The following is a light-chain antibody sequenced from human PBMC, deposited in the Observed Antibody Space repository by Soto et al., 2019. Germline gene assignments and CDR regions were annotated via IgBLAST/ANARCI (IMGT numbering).Light chain of an antibody. J-gene: IGKJ5*01. CDR3: QQYNNWPRT. CDR2: GAS. CDR1: QSVSSN. V-gene: IGKV3-15*01. Sequence: EIVITQSPASLSGSRGERATLSCGASQSVSSNVAWYPQKPGQAPRLLIYGASTRATGIPARFSGSGSGTEFTLTISSLQSEDFAVYYCQQYNNWPRTFGQGTRLEI.